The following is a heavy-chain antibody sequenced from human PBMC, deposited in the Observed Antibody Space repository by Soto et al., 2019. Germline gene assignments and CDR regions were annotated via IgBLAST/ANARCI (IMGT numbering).Heavy chain of an antibody. D-gene: IGHD3-3*01. Sequence: GASVKVSCKASGYTFTSYAMHWVRQAPGQRLEWMGWINAGNGNTKYSQKFQGRVTITRDTSARTAYMELSSLRSEDTAVYYCARLPRYDFWSGYSDYYGMDVWGQGTTVTVSS. CDR1: GYTFTSYA. V-gene: IGHV1-3*01. CDR2: INAGNGNT. CDR3: ARLPRYDFWSGYSDYYGMDV. J-gene: IGHJ6*02.